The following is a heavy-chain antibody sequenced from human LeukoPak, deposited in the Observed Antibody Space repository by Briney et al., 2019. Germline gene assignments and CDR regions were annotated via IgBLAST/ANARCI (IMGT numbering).Heavy chain of an antibody. Sequence: ASVKVSCKASGYTFTSYYMHWVRQAPGQGREWVGVINPSGGSTSYAQKFQARVTMTRDTSTRTVYMELSSLSSDDTAVYYCARVLIVGVFDFWGQGPLVTVSS. CDR1: GYTFTSYY. CDR2: INPSGGST. D-gene: IGHD1-26*01. J-gene: IGHJ4*02. CDR3: ARVLIVGVFDF. V-gene: IGHV1-46*01.